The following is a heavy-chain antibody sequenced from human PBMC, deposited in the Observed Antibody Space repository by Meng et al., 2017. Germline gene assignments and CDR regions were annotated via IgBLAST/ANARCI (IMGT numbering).Heavy chain of an antibody. CDR2: INEFGST. CDR1: GGSFSGYY. J-gene: IGHJ4*02. D-gene: IGHD5-12*01. CDR3: ARQRGPDF. Sequence: QGQLQQWGAGLLKLSQTLSLTCAVYGGSFSGYYWNWIRQPPGKGLEWIGEINEFGSTNYNPSLKSRVTILVDTSKNQFSLKLRSVTAADTAVYYCARQRGPDFWGQGSLVTVSS. V-gene: IGHV4-34*01.